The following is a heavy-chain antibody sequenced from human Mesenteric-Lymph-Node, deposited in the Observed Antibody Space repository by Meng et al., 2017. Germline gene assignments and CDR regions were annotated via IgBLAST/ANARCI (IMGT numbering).Heavy chain of an antibody. J-gene: IGHJ6*02. CDR2: ISGSAAST. D-gene: IGHD2-2*01. CDR3: AKARGYCSSTSCYYYYYYGMDV. V-gene: IGHV3-23*01. CDR1: GFTFSTYA. Sequence: GESLKISCAASGFTFSTYAMTWVRRAPGKGLEWVSTISGSAASTHYADSMQGRFTISRDNSKNTLYLQMNSLRAEDTALYYCAKARGYCSSTSCYYYYYYGMDVWGQGTTVTVSS.